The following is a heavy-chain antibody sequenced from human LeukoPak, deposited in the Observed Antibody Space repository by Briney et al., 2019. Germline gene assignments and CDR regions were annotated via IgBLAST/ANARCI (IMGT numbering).Heavy chain of an antibody. CDR2: LSGSGGNT. Sequence: GGSLRLSCAASGFTFSSYAMSWVRQAPGKGLEWVSTLSGSGGNTYYADSVKGRVTISRDNSKNTLYLQMNSLRAEDTAVYHCAKASYYYDSADYFDYWGQGTQVTVSS. D-gene: IGHD3-22*01. V-gene: IGHV3-23*01. CDR1: GFTFSSYA. CDR3: AKASYYYDSADYFDY. J-gene: IGHJ4*02.